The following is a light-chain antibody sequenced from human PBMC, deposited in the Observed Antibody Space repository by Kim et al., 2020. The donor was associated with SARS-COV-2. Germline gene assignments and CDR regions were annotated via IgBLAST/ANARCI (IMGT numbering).Light chain of an antibody. CDR3: QQSYSTPRT. V-gene: IGKV1-39*01. CDR1: QSISSY. Sequence: SALVGDRVTITCRASQSISSYLNWYQQKPGKAPKLLIYAASSLQSGVPSRFSGSGSGTDFTLTINSLQPEDFATYYCQQSYSTPRTFGQGTKLEI. J-gene: IGKJ2*01. CDR2: AAS.